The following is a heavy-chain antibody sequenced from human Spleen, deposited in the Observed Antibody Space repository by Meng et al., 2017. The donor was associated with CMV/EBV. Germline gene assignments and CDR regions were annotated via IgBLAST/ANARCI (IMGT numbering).Heavy chain of an antibody. Sequence: LQESGPALVNPSESLSLTCTVSGGSIIRNGGYYWGWIRQPPGKGLEWIGSISYTGSTYYNPSLESRVIMSVDTSKNQFSLKLTSVTAADTAMYYCTRDVEEQRLLNWFDPWGQGILVTVFS. CDR1: GGSIIRNGGYY. V-gene: IGHV4-39*07. CDR2: ISYTGST. D-gene: IGHD6-25*01. CDR3: TRDVEEQRLLNWFDP. J-gene: IGHJ5*02.